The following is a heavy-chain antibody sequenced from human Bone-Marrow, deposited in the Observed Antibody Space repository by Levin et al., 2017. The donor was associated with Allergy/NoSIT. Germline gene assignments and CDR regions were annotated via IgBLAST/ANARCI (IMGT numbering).Heavy chain of an antibody. D-gene: IGHD2-21*01. V-gene: IGHV3-30*18. J-gene: IGHJ3*02. CDR2: ISYDGSNK. CDR1: GFTFSSYG. CDR3: AKESYGPHIVVVIAPPVAFDI. Sequence: GESLKISCAASGFTFSSYGMHWVRQAPGKGLEWVAVISYDGSNKYYADSVKGRFTISRDNSKNTLYLQMNSLRAEDTAVYYCAKESYGPHIVVVIAPPVAFDIWGQGTMVTVSS.